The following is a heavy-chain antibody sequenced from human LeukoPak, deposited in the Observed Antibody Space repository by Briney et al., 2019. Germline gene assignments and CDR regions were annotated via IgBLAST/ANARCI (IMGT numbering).Heavy chain of an antibody. Sequence: GGSLRLSCAASGFTFSTYEMNWVRQAPGKGLEWVSYISTSSRTIYYADSVKGRFTISRDNAKNSLYLQMNSLRAEDTAVYYCARESPDYGDYFVGPFDPWGQGTLVTVSS. J-gene: IGHJ5*02. V-gene: IGHV3-48*03. CDR1: GFTFSTYE. D-gene: IGHD4-17*01. CDR3: ARESPDYGDYFVGPFDP. CDR2: ISTSSRTI.